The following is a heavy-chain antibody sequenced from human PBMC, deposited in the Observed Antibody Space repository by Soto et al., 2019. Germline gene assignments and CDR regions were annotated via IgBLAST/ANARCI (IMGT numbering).Heavy chain of an antibody. V-gene: IGHV4-59*08. CDR3: ARKGFGALHGLVDV. CDR2: VHHSWGS. Sequence: QVQLQESGPGLVKPSETLSLSCTVSNGSISNYYGSWIRQPPGKGMEWIGYVHHSWGSFYNPSLQSRVAISLDTSKSQFSLKLPSVTATDTAVYYCARKGFGALHGLVDVWGQGITVTVSS. CDR1: NGSISNYY. J-gene: IGHJ6*02. D-gene: IGHD3-10*01.